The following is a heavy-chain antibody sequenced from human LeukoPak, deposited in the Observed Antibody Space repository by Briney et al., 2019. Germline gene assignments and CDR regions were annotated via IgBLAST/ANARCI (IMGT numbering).Heavy chain of an antibody. CDR3: TRGPEWSRPVGDACDI. CDR2: IYAIGTT. D-gene: IGHD3-3*01. V-gene: IGHV3-53*01. Sequence: GGSLRLSCAASGFIVSGNYMSWVRQAPGKGPEWVAVIYAIGTTYYADYVKGRFTISRDPSRNSLYLEMNSRRAEDTAMYYCTRGPEWSRPVGDACDIWGQGTMVTVSS. CDR1: GFIVSGNY. J-gene: IGHJ3*02.